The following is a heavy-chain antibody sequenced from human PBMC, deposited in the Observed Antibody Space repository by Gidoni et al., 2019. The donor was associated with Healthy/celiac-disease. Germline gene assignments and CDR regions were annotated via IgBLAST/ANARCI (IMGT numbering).Heavy chain of an antibody. CDR1: GFPFSSYS. V-gene: IGHV3-48*02. Sequence: EVQLVESGGGLVQPGCSLRLSCAASGFPFSSYSMNWVRQAPGKGLEWVSYISSSSSTIYYADVVKGRFTISRDNAKNSLYLQMNSLRDEDTAVYYCASQSQRPYWGQGTLVTVSS. CDR3: ASQSQRPY. CDR2: ISSSSSTI. J-gene: IGHJ4*02.